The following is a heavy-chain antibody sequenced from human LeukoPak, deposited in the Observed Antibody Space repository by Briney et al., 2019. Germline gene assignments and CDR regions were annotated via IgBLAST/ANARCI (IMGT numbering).Heavy chain of an antibody. CDR2: IKEDGSEK. Sequence: PGGSLRLSCAASGFTFSSYAMSWVRQAPGKGLEWVANIKEDGSEKYYVDSVKGRFTLSRDNAKNSLYLQMNSLRAEDTAVYYCARGHYGLDCWGQGTLVIVSS. CDR3: ARGHYGLDC. D-gene: IGHD4-17*01. V-gene: IGHV3-7*01. CDR1: GFTFSSYA. J-gene: IGHJ4*02.